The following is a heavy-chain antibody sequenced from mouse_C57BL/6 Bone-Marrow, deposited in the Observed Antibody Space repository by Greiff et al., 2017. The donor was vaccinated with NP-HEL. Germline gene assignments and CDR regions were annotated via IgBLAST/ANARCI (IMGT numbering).Heavy chain of an antibody. V-gene: IGHV5-2*01. CDR3: ARHDYRGYFEV. D-gene: IGHD2-4*01. J-gene: IGHJ1*03. Sequence: DVHLVESGGGLVQPGESLKLSCESNDYEFPSHDMSWVRKTPEKRLELVAAINSDGGSTYYPDTLERRFIISRDNTKKTLYLQMSSLRSEDTALYDCARHDYRGYFEVWGTGTTVTVAS. CDR2: INSDGGST. CDR1: DYEFPSHD.